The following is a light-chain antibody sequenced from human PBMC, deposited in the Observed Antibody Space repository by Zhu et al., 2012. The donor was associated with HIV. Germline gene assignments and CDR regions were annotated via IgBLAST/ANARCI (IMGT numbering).Light chain of an antibody. Sequence: IVLTQSPATLSLSPGERATLSCRASQSASIFVAWYQQRPGQAPRLLIYDATKRATGIPARFTGSGSGTDFTLTISSLEPEDFAIYYCQLRDDWSWTFGQGTKVEIK. CDR2: DAT. J-gene: IGKJ1*01. V-gene: IGKV3-11*01. CDR3: QLRDDWSWT. CDR1: QSASIF.